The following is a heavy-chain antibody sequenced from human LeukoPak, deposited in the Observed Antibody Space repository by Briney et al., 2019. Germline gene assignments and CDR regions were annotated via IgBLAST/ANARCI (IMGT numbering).Heavy chain of an antibody. V-gene: IGHV3-30*02. CDR1: GFTFSCYG. CDR3: ANGPFGELTPPYYYYYYGMDV. D-gene: IGHD3-10*01. J-gene: IGHJ6*02. Sequence: GGSLRLSCAASGFTFSCYGMHWVRQAPAKGLEWVAFIRYDGKNKDYADSVKGRFTISKDNSKNTLYLQMNSLRAEDTAVYYCANGPFGELTPPYYYYYYGMDVWGQGTTVTVSS. CDR2: IRYDGKNK.